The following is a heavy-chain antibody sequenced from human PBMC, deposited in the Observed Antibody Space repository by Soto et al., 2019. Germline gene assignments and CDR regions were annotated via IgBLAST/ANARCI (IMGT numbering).Heavy chain of an antibody. Sequence: SETLSLTYTVSGGSISSYYWSWIRQPPGKGLEWIGYIYYSGSTNYNPSLKSRVTISVDTSKNQFSLKLSSVTAADTAVYYCARADIVATISSPAFDYWGQGTLVTVSS. CDR3: ARADIVATISSPAFDY. V-gene: IGHV4-59*01. D-gene: IGHD5-12*01. CDR2: IYYSGST. J-gene: IGHJ4*02. CDR1: GGSISSYY.